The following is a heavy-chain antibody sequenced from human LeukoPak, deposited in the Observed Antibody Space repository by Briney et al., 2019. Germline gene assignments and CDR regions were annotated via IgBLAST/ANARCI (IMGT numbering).Heavy chain of an antibody. CDR3: ARDDFGELAFDY. CDR1: GFTFSSYS. D-gene: IGHD3-10*01. V-gene: IGHV3-48*04. CDR2: ISSTSSTI. J-gene: IGHJ4*02. Sequence: GGSLRLSCAASGFTFSSYSMSWVRQAPGKGLEWVSYISSTSSTIYYADSVKGRFTISRDNAKNSLFLQMNSLRAEDTAVYYCARDDFGELAFDYWGQGTLLTVSS.